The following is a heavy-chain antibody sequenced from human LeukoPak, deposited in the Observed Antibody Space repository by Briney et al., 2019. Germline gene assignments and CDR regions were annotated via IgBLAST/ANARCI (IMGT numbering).Heavy chain of an antibody. CDR2: INHSGST. CDR3: ARGGIAARPFSFDY. Sequence: PSETLSFTCAVYGGSFSGYYWSWIRQPPGKGLEWTGEINHSGSTNYNPSLKSRVTISVDTSKNQFSLKLSSVTAADTAVYYCARGGIAARPFSFDYWGQGTLVTVSS. D-gene: IGHD6-6*01. V-gene: IGHV4-34*01. J-gene: IGHJ4*02. CDR1: GGSFSGYY.